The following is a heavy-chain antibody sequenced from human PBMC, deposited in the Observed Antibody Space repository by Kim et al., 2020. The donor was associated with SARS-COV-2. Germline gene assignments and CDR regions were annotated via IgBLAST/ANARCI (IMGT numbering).Heavy chain of an antibody. CDR3: AKDLSGTRNMDV. Sequence: FYPESVKGRFTISMDNSKNTLYLQLNSLRAEDTAVYYWAKDLSGTRNMDVWGQGTTVTVS. V-gene: IGHV3-23*01. J-gene: IGHJ6*02. D-gene: IGHD1-1*01.